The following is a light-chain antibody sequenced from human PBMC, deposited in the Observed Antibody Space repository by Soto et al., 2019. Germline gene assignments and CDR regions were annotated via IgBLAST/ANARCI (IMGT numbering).Light chain of an antibody. CDR3: PLSAFLPRR. CDR1: QSVSSY. J-gene: IGKJ1*01. Sequence: GVSQSLAAVSLSPGERATLSCRASQSVSSYLAWYQQKPGQAPRLLIYDASNRATGIPARFSGSGSGTDFTLTIRSLEPEDFAVYCSPLSAFLPRRFGEGTKVAIK. CDR2: DAS. V-gene: IGKV3-11*01.